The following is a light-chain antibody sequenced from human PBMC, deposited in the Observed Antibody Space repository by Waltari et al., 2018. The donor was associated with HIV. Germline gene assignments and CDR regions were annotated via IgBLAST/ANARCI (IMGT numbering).Light chain of an antibody. V-gene: IGLV2-8*01. CDR2: AVF. Sequence: QSALTQPPSASGSPGQSVTISCTGKASDVGAYNYVSWYQQHPGKPPKLIIYAVFKRPSGVPDRFSGSKSGNTASLTVSGLQSEDEANYYCASYAGRNTLVFGGGTKLTVL. J-gene: IGLJ2*01. CDR1: ASDVGAYNY. CDR3: ASYAGRNTLV.